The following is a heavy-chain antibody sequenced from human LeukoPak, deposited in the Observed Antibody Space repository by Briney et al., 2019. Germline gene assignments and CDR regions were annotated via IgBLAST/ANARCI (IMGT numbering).Heavy chain of an antibody. CDR1: GGSISCHY. Sequence: SETLSLTCTVSGGSISCHYWSWIRQPPGKGLEWIGYIYYSGSTNYNPSLKSRVTISVDTSKNQFSLKLSSVTAADTAVYYCARIWGYCSSTRCSNWYFDLWGRGTLVTVSS. D-gene: IGHD2-2*01. J-gene: IGHJ2*01. V-gene: IGHV4-59*11. CDR2: IYYSGST. CDR3: ARIWGYCSSTRCSNWYFDL.